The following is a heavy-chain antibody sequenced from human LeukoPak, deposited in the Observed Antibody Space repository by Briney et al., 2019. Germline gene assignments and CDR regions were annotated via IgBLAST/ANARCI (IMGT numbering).Heavy chain of an antibody. V-gene: IGHV3-21*01. CDR2: ISSSSSYI. J-gene: IGHJ4*02. CDR1: GFTFSSYS. Sequence: GGSLRLSCAASGFTFSSYSMNWVRQAPGKGLEWVSSISSSSSYIYYADSVKGRFTISRDNAKNSLYLQMNSLRAEDTAVYYCAREGGASIAAAGYFDYWGQGTLVTVSS. CDR3: AREGGASIAAAGYFDY. D-gene: IGHD6-13*01.